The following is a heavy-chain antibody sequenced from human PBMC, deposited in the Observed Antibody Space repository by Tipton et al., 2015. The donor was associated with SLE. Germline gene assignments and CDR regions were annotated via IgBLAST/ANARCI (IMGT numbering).Heavy chain of an antibody. V-gene: IGHV4-30-4*01. CDR1: GGSISSGDYY. CDR3: ASTGVNYRRRAFDI. J-gene: IGHJ3*02. D-gene: IGHD5-24*01. Sequence: TLSLTCTVSGGSISSGDYYWSWIRQPPGKGLEWIGYIYYSGGTYYNPSLNSRVTISADTSKNQCSLKLSTVTAADPAVYYCASTGVNYRRRAFDIWGQGTMVTVSS. CDR2: IYYSGGT.